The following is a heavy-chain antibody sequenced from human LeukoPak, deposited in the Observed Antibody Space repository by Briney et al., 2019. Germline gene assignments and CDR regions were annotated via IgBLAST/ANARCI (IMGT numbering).Heavy chain of an antibody. D-gene: IGHD6-13*01. V-gene: IGHV3-21*01. CDR2: ISSSSSYI. CDR1: GFTFSSYS. J-gene: IGHJ6*02. Sequence: GGSLRLSCAASGFTFSSYSMNWVRQAPGKGLEWDSSISSSSSYIYYADSVKGRFTISRDNAKNSLYLQMNSLRAEDTAVYYCASLSLPAAAGTNGMDVWGQGTTVTVSS. CDR3: ASLSLPAAAGTNGMDV.